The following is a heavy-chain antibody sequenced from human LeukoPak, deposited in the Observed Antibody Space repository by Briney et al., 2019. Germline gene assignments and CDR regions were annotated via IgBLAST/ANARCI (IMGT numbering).Heavy chain of an antibody. D-gene: IGHD1/OR15-1a*01. V-gene: IGHV3-30*02. Sequence: GGSLRLSCAASGFTFSSYGMHWVRQAPGKGLEWVAFIRYDGSNKNYADSVKGRYTISRDNSKNTLYLQMNSLRAEDTAVYYCARTSYDAFDIWGQGTMVTVSS. CDR1: GFTFSSYG. J-gene: IGHJ3*02. CDR2: IRYDGSNK. CDR3: ARTSYDAFDI.